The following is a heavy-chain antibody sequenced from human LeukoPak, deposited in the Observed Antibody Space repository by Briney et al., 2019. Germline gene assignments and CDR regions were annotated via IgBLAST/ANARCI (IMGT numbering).Heavy chain of an antibody. CDR3: ARGGTIHYSNYPGGWFDL. CDR1: GGSISSYY. J-gene: IGHJ5*02. Sequence: PSETLSLTCTVSGGSISSYYWSWIRQPPGKGLEWIGYIYYSGSTNYNPSLKSRVTISVDTSKNQFSLKLSSVTAADTAVYYCARGGTIHYSNYPGGWFDLWGQGTLVTVSS. CDR2: IYYSGST. D-gene: IGHD4-11*01. V-gene: IGHV4-59*01.